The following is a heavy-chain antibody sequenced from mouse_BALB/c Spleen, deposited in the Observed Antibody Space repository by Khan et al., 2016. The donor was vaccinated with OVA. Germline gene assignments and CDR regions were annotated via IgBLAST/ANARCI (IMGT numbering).Heavy chain of an antibody. CDR1: GYTFTSYW. J-gene: IGHJ4*01. Sequence: DLVKPGASVKLSCKASGYTFTSYWINWIKQRPGQGLEWIGRIGPGSGNAYYNEMFKGKATLTVDTSSSTAYIQLSSLSSEDSGVYVWAREKYYGRTCYAMDYWGQGTSVTVSS. V-gene: IGHV1S41*01. CDR3: AREKYYGRTCYAMDY. CDR2: IGPGSGNA. D-gene: IGHD1-1*01.